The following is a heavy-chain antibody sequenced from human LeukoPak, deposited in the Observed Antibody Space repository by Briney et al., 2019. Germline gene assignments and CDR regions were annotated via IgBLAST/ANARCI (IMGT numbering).Heavy chain of an antibody. J-gene: IGHJ3*02. D-gene: IGHD3-22*01. CDR1: GFTFSSYW. V-gene: IGHV3-7*01. CDR3: TRDRNYYDSSGYYDAFDI. CDR2: IKEDGSKI. Sequence: PGGSLRLSCAASGFTFSSYWMSWVRQAPGKGLEWVANIKEDGSKIYYVDSVKGRFTISRDNAKNSLYLQMNSLRAEDTAVYFCTRDRNYYDSSGYYDAFDIWGQGTMVTVSS.